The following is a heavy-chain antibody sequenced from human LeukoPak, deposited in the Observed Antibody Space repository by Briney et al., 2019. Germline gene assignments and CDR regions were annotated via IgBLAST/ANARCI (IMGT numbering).Heavy chain of an antibody. V-gene: IGHV3-7*01. J-gene: IGHJ4*02. Sequence: SGGSLRLSCAASGFTFSSYWMSWVRLAPGKGLEWVANIKQDGSEKYYVDSVKGRFTISRDNAKNSLYLQMNSLRAEDTAVYYYARLGASYVWGIYRYTFFFDYWGQGTLVTVSS. CDR1: GFTFSSYW. CDR2: IKQDGSEK. D-gene: IGHD3-16*02. CDR3: ARLGASYVWGIYRYTFFFDY.